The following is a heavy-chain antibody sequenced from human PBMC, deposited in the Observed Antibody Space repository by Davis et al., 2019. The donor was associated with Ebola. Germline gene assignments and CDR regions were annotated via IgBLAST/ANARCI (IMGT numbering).Heavy chain of an antibody. Sequence: AASVKVSCKASGYNFSTKYVNWVRQASGHGLKWMGVINPNDGTTTYAQEFRDRVTMTRDTSTSTVFLDMRNLAFDDTAVYYCVIITMTWGQGTLVTVSS. CDR3: VIITMT. CDR2: INPNDGTT. V-gene: IGHV1-46*01. CDR1: GYNFSTKY. J-gene: IGHJ5*01.